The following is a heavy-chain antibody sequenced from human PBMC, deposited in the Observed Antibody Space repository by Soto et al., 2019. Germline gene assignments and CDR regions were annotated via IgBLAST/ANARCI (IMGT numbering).Heavy chain of an antibody. CDR3: ARLEGLATISYYFDY. J-gene: IGHJ4*02. D-gene: IGHD3-9*01. V-gene: IGHV4-39*01. CDR2: IYYRGNT. CDR1: GYSINSDNYY. Sequence: SETLSLTCSFSGYSINSDNYYLGWIRQPPGKGLEWIGSIYYRGNTYYNPSLKTRVTISLDKSKSQFSLKLNSVTAADSAVYFCARLEGLATISYYFDYWGQGTMVTVS.